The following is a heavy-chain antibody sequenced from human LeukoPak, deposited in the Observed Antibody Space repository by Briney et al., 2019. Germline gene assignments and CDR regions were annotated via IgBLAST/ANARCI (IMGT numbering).Heavy chain of an antibody. Sequence: GGSLRLSCAGSGFPFSSYPISWVRQPPGKGLEWVSAITASGDSTYSADSVKGRFTISRDNSRNTLFLEMSSLRAEDTAVYYCAKESYFDSSGYFDSWGQGTLVTVSS. D-gene: IGHD3-22*01. CDR1: GFPFSSYP. CDR2: ITASGDST. V-gene: IGHV3-23*01. J-gene: IGHJ4*02. CDR3: AKESYFDSSGYFDS.